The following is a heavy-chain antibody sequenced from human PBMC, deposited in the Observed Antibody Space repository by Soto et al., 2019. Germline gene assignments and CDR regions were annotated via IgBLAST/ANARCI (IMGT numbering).Heavy chain of an antibody. CDR1: GGSFSGYF. Sequence: QVQLQQWGAGLLRPSETLSLTCAVYGGSFSGYFWSWIRQPPGKGLEWFGEINESGNTNYNPSLKSRVTISIDTSKNQFSLNLSSVTAADTAVYFCARVYCSSTSCHHYFDYWGQGTLVSVSS. V-gene: IGHV4-34*02. D-gene: IGHD2-2*01. CDR3: ARVYCSSTSCHHYFDY. CDR2: INESGNT. J-gene: IGHJ4*02.